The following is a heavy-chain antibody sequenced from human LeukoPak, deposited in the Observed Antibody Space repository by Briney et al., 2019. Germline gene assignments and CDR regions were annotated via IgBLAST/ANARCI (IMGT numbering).Heavy chain of an antibody. J-gene: IGHJ5*02. V-gene: IGHV5-51*01. CDR1: GYILKTFL. D-gene: IGHD2-2*01. Sequence: RGESLKISLKGLGYILKTFLIGWVRQMPGKGLEWMGIIYPGDSDTRYSPSFRGQVTMSAVKSINTAYLQWSNLKASDTAMYFCARREGCSTSSCRPDHWGQGTLVTVSS. CDR3: ARREGCSTSSCRPDH. CDR2: IYPGDSDT.